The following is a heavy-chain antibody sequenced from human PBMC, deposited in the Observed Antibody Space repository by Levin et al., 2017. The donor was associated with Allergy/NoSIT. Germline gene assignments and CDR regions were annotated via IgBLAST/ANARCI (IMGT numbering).Heavy chain of an antibody. V-gene: IGHV4-4*02. CDR2: IDHSGGA. Sequence: SQTLSLTCAVSGGSISSSNWWSWVRQPPGKGLEWIGQIDHSGGANYNPSLKSRVTILLDKSKNQFSLKMTSVTAADTAVYYCVRHGPGPYYFDYWGQGTLVTVSS. J-gene: IGHJ4*02. CDR1: GGSISSSNW. CDR3: VRHGPGPYYFDY.